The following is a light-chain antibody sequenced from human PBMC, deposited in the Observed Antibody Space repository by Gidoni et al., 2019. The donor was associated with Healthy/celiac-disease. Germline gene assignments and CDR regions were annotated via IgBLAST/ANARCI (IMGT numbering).Light chain of an antibody. CDR2: KAS. V-gene: IGKV1-5*03. J-gene: IGKJ1*01. CDR3: QQYNLYWT. Sequence: QQTQSPYTLSASLGDIVTSTCRASQSISSWLAWYQQKPGKAPKLLIYKASSLESGVPSRFSCSVSSSEFTLTITILQPDVFAPYYCQQYNLYWTFGQGTKVEIK. CDR1: QSISSW.